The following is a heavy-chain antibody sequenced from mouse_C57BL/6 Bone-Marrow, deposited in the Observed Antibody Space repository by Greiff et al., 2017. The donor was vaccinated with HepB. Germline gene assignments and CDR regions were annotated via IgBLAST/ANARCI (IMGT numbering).Heavy chain of an antibody. CDR3: ARGRDYPGMDY. CDR1: GFTFSDYY. V-gene: IGHV5-16*01. D-gene: IGHD2-4*01. J-gene: IGHJ4*01. Sequence: EVMLVESEGGLVQPGSSMKLSCTASGFTFSDYYMAWVRQVPEKGLEWVANINYDGSSTYYLDSLKSRFIISRDNAKNILYLQMSSLKSEDIATYYCARGRDYPGMDYWGQGTSVTVSS. CDR2: INYDGSST.